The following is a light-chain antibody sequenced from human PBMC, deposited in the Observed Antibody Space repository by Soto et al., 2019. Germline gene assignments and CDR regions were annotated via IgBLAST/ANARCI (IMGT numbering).Light chain of an antibody. Sequence: DIQMTQSPSTLSGSVGDRVTITCRASQSITGWLAWFQQKPGKAPKLLISKASSLQNGVPSRFSGSGSGTDFTLTISRLQPDDFATYYCQKYNPYSPWTFGQGTKVDIK. V-gene: IGKV1-5*03. CDR2: KAS. CDR1: QSITGW. J-gene: IGKJ1*01. CDR3: QKYNPYSPWT.